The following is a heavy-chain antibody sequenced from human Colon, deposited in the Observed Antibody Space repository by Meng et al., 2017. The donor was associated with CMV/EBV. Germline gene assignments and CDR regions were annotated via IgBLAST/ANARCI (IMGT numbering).Heavy chain of an antibody. CDR3: ATTLYDFWSGYLGY. CDR1: GFTFSSYA. V-gene: IGHV3-48*04. D-gene: IGHD3-3*01. CDR2: ISSRGTTI. J-gene: IGHJ4*02. Sequence: GESLKISCGASGFTFSSYAMSWVRQAPGKGLEWVSYISSRGTTIYYADSVKGRFTISRDNAKNSLYLQMNSLRSEDTAVYYCATTLYDFWSGYLGYWGQGTLVTVSS.